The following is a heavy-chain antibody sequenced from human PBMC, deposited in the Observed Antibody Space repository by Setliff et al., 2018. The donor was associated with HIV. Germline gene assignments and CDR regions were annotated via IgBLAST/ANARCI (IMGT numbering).Heavy chain of an antibody. Sequence: ASVKVSCKASGYTFTSYGISWVRQAPGQGLEWMGWLSDYNGNTNYAQNFQGRVTLTADTSTSTAYMEVRSLRSDGTAVYYCARQFLDWSNDYYSRYYMDVWGKGTTVTVSS. D-gene: IGHD3-3*01. V-gene: IGHV1-18*01. CDR2: LSDYNGNT. CDR1: GYTFTSYG. CDR3: ARQFLDWSNDYYSRYYMDV. J-gene: IGHJ6*03.